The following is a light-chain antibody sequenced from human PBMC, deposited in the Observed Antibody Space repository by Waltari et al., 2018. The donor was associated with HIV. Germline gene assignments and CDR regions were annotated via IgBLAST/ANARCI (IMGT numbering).Light chain of an antibody. CDR1: HSEIGGYNS. CDR2: DVS. CDR3: NSYTSGSTLF. Sequence: QSALTQPASVSGSPGQSITISCTGTHSEIGGYNSVSWYQQHPDKAPTLLIYDVSKRPSGTSNRFSGSKSGNTASLTISRLQTEDEADYYCNSYTSGSTLFFGTGTRVTV. V-gene: IGLV2-14*03. J-gene: IGLJ1*01.